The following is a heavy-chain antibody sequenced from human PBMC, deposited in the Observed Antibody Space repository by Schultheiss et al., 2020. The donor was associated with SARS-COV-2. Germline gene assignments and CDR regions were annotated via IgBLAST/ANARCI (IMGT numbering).Heavy chain of an antibody. CDR1: GDTFTSYG. J-gene: IGHJ4*02. D-gene: IGHD2-2*02. Sequence: ASVKVSCKASGDTFTSYGISWVRQAPGQGLEWMGWISAYNGNTNYAQKLQGRVTMTTDTSTSTAYMELRSLRSDDTAVYYCARVYCSSTSCYRALDYWGQGTLVTVSS. V-gene: IGHV1-18*01. CDR3: ARVYCSSTSCYRALDY. CDR2: ISAYNGNT.